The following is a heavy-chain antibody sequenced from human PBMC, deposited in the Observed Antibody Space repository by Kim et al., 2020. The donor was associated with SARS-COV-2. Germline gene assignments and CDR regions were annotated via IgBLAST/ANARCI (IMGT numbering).Heavy chain of an antibody. Sequence: SVKVSCKASGGTFSSYAISWVRQAPGQGLEWMGGIIPIFGTANYAQKFQGRVTITADESTSTAYMELSSLRSEDTAVYYCARDSITMVRGVKSPSYWYFDLWGRGTLVTVSS. J-gene: IGHJ2*01. CDR3: ARDSITMVRGVKSPSYWYFDL. CDR2: IIPIFGTA. D-gene: IGHD3-10*01. V-gene: IGHV1-69*13. CDR1: GGTFSSYA.